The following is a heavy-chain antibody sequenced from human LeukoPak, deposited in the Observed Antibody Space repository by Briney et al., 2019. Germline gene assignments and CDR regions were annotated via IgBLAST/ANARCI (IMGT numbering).Heavy chain of an antibody. CDR2: IIPILGIA. J-gene: IGHJ4*02. D-gene: IGHD1-7*01. CDR1: GGTFSSYT. V-gene: IGHV1-69*02. CDR3: TRGTRGELHSDY. Sequence: SVKVSCKASGGTFSSYTISWVRQAPGQGLEWMGRIIPILGIANYAQKFQGRVTITADKSTSTAYMELSSLRSEDTAVYYCTRGTRGELHSDYWGQGTLVTVSS.